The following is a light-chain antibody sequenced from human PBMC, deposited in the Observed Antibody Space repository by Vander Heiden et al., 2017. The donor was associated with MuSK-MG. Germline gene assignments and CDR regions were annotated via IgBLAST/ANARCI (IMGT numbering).Light chain of an antibody. V-gene: IGLV3-1*01. CDR3: QARDSSTVV. CDR2: QDS. CDR1: NLGNKY. J-gene: IGLJ3*02. Sequence: SYELTQPPSVSVSPGQTATITCSGDNLGNKYVCWYQQRSGQSPPLLMYQDSERPSGIPDRFSGSNSGNTATLTISGTQALDEADYFCQARDSSTVVFGGGTRLTVL.